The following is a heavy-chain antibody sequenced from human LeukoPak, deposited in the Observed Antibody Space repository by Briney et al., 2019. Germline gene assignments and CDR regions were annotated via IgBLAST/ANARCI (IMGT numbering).Heavy chain of an antibody. CDR3: ASHSVDTAMVTSLDY. V-gene: IGHV1-69*04. D-gene: IGHD5-18*01. J-gene: IGHJ4*02. CDR2: IIPILGIA. Sequence: ASVKVSFKSSGCTFSSYAIGWVRQAPGQGLEWMGRIIPILGIANYAQKFQGRVTITADKSTSTAYMELSSLRSEDTAVYYCASHSVDTAMVTSLDYWGQGTLVTVSS. CDR1: GCTFSSYA.